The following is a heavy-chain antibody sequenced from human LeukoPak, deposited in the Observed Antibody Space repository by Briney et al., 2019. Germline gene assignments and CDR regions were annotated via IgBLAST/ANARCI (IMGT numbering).Heavy chain of an antibody. J-gene: IGHJ4*02. CDR3: ARGRGSIAARVFDY. V-gene: IGHV4-34*01. D-gene: IGHD6-6*01. CDR1: GGSFSGYY. Sequence: SGTLSLTCAVYGGSFSGYYLSWIRQPPGKGLEWVGEINNRGSTNYNPSLTSRVTISVDTSKNQFSLKLKSVTAADTAVYYCARGRGSIAARVFDYWGQGTLVTVSS. CDR2: INNRGST.